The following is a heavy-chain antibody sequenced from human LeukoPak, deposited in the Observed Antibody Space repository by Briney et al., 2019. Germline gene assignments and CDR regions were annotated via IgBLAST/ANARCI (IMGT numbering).Heavy chain of an antibody. V-gene: IGHV3-23*01. CDR1: GFTFSSYA. Sequence: GGSLRLSCAASGFTFSSYAMSWVRQAPGKGLEWVSAISGSGGSTYYADSVKGRFTISRDNSKNTLYLQMNSLRAEDTAVYYCANAYCSGGSCYPRYFDYWGQGTLVTVSS. CDR2: ISGSGGST. J-gene: IGHJ4*02. CDR3: ANAYCSGGSCYPRYFDY. D-gene: IGHD2-15*01.